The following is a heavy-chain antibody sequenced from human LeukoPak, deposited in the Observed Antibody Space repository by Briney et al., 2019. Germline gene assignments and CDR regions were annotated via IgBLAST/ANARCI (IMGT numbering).Heavy chain of an antibody. CDR2: ISAYNGNT. D-gene: IGHD2-2*01. CDR3: AREAIVVVPAAVNWFDP. V-gene: IGHV1-18*01. J-gene: IGHJ5*02. CDR1: GYTFTGYG. Sequence: ASVKVSCKASGYTFTGYGISWVRQAPGQGFEWMGWISAYNGNTNYAQKLQGRVTMTTDTSTSTAYMELRSLRSDDTAVYYCAREAIVVVPAAVNWFDPWGQGTLVTVSS.